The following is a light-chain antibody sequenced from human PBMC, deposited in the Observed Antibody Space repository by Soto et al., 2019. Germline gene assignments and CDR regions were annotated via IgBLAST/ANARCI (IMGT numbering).Light chain of an antibody. CDR1: QDIKNY. CDR2: EAS. J-gene: IGKJ4*01. CDR3: KQCDDFIT. V-gene: IGKV1-33*01. Sequence: DIQMTQSPSSLSASVGDRVTITCQASQDIKNYLNWYQQKPGKAPKLLIYEASNLETGVPSRFSGIGSGRSFTFTISSLQPEDIATYYCKQCDDFITFGGGTRIEIK.